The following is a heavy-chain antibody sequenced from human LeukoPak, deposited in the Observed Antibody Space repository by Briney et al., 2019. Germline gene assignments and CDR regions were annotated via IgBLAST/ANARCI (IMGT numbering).Heavy chain of an antibody. CDR2: ISWNSGSI. J-gene: IGHJ3*02. D-gene: IGHD6-13*01. CDR3: ATTSSSDAFDI. V-gene: IGHV3-9*01. Sequence: GRSLRLSCAASGFTFDDYAMHWVRQAPGKGLEWVSGISWNSGSIGYADSVKGRFTISRGNSKNTLYLQMNSLRAEDTAVYYCATTSSSDAFDIWGQGTMVTVSS. CDR1: GFTFDDYA.